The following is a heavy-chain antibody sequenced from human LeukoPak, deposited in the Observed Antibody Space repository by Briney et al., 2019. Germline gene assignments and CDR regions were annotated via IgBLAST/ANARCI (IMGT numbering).Heavy chain of an antibody. J-gene: IGHJ3*02. CDR2: IYYSGST. CDR1: GGSISSYY. CDR3: ARVHYCSGGSCPDAFDI. D-gene: IGHD2-15*01. Sequence: SETLSLTCTVSGGSISSYYWSWIRQPPGKGLEWVGYIYYSGSTNYNHSLKSRVTISVDTSKNQFALKLSSVTAADTAVYYCARVHYCSGGSCPDAFDIWGQGTMVTVSS. V-gene: IGHV4-59*01.